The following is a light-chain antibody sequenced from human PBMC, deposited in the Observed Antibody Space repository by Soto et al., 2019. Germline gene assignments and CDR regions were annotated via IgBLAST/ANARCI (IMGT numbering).Light chain of an antibody. CDR3: QQYNNWLLIT. Sequence: IVMKKSLFTVYVSIGERATXSCRASQSVSSNLAWYQQEPCQAPRLLIYVASTISTGIPARFSGHWSGTEFTLTISSLQSEDFAVYYCQQYNNWLLITFCEGT. CDR1: QSVSSN. CDR2: VAS. J-gene: IGKJ5*01. V-gene: IGKV3-15*01.